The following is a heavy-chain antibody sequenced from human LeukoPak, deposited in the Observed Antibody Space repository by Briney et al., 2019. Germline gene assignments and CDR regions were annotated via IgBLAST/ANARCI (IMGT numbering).Heavy chain of an antibody. D-gene: IGHD2-8*01. J-gene: IGHJ3*02. CDR3: ARAGLYYEGAFDI. CDR1: GGSISSGGHS. CDR2: INHSGST. Sequence: PSQTLSLTCTVSGGSISSGGHSWSWIRQPPGKGLEWIGEINHSGSTNYNPSLKGRVTISVDTSKNQFSLKPSSVTAADTAVYYCARAGLYYEGAFDIWGQGTMVTVSS. V-gene: IGHV4-30-2*01.